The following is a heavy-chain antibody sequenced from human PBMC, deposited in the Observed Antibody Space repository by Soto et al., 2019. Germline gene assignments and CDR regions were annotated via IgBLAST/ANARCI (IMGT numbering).Heavy chain of an antibody. CDR3: ARGDPPMYSSGWSEYFQH. CDR2: MNPNSGNT. D-gene: IGHD6-19*01. CDR1: GYTFTSYD. J-gene: IGHJ1*01. Sequence: GASVKVSCTASGYTFTSYDINWVRQATGQGLEWMGWMNPNSGNTGYAQKFQGRVTMTRNTSISTAYMELSSLRSEDTAVYYCARGDPPMYSSGWSEYFQHWGQGTLVTVSS. V-gene: IGHV1-8*01.